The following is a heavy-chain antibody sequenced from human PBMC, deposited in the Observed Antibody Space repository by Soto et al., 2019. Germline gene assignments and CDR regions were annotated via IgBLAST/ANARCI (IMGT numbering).Heavy chain of an antibody. V-gene: IGHV4-39*07. CDR3: ARDMNWFDP. J-gene: IGHJ5*02. CDR2: IYYSGST. Sequence: PSETLSLTCTFSGFSISNHYWIWIRQPPGKGLEWIGSIYYSGSTYYNPSLKSRVTISVDTSKNQFSLKLSSVTAADTAVYYCARDMNWFDPWGQGTLVTVSS. CDR1: GFSISNHY.